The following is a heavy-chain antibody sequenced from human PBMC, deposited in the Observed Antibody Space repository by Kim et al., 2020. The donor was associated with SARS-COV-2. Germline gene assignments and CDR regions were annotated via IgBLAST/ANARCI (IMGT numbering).Heavy chain of an antibody. Sequence: SETRSLTCTVYGSSWSWIRQPPGQGLEWIGEIDPRGENFYNPSLKSRVTILVDTSKNQFSLRLNSVTAADTAVYYCAIVYYGSGQKSWKRYTWFDPWGQG. V-gene: IGHV4-34*01. CDR2: IDPRGEN. CDR1: GSS. CDR3: AIVYYGSGQKSWKRYTWFDP. J-gene: IGHJ5*02. D-gene: IGHD3-10*01.